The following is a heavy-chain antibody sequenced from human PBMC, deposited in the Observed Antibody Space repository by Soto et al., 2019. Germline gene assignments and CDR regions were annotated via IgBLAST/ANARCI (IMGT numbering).Heavy chain of an antibody. Sequence: SETLSLTCTVSVYSISSSTDYWGWIRQPPGGPLEWIGSVNSNENTYYNPSLRSRVTISVDTSKNQISLKVYSVTAADTAVYHCARQTDCTVITHCHFDFWGLGTLVTVSS. D-gene: IGHD2-21*01. J-gene: IGHJ4*02. CDR2: VNSNENT. V-gene: IGHV4-39*01. CDR1: VYSISSSTDY. CDR3: ARQTDCTVITHCHFDF.